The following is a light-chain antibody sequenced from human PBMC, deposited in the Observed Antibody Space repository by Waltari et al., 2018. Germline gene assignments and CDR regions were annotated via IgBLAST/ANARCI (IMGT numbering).Light chain of an antibody. CDR1: SGSGATTYY. CDR3: VLSMGSGIWV. CDR2: DTN. J-gene: IGLJ3*02. V-gene: IGLV8-61*01. Sequence: QTVVTQEPSLSVSPGRTVPPTCGLSSGSGATTYYPGWYQQAPGPAPRTLIFDTNTRSSGVPDRFSGSILDNKAALTITGAQADDESDYYCVLSMGSGIWVFGGGTKLTVL.